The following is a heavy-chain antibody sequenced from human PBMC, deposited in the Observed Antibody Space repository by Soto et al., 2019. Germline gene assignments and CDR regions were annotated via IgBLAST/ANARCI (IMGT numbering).Heavy chain of an antibody. Sequence: PSETLSLTCSVSGDSISRGGYYWGWIRQPPGKGLEWIGSLYYTGSTHSNPSLKSRVTISVDTSKNQFSLKLRSVTAADTAVYYCARHEADYDQYFYFYAMDVWGQGTTVTVSS. CDR1: GDSISRGGYY. CDR2: LYYTGST. CDR3: ARHEADYDQYFYFYAMDV. D-gene: IGHD3-3*01. V-gene: IGHV4-39*01. J-gene: IGHJ6*02.